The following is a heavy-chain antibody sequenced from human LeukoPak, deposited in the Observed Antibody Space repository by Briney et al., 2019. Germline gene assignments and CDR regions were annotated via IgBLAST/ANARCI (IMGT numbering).Heavy chain of an antibody. D-gene: IGHD7-27*01. CDR1: GFSVSNNY. Sequence: GGSLRLSCVVSGFSVSNNYIIWVRQAPGNGLERVSVIYGDGRTSHSASVRGRFTISRDNSKNALYLQMNSLRVEDTAVYYCAIDPNWGTHSWGQGVLVTVSS. CDR3: AIDPNWGTHS. J-gene: IGHJ4*02. V-gene: IGHV3-53*01. CDR2: IYGDGRT.